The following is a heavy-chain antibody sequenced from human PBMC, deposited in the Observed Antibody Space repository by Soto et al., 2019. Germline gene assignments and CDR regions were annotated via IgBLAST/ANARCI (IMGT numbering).Heavy chain of an antibody. CDR3: AKGPLLSFGELNGYFAY. J-gene: IGHJ4*02. V-gene: IGHV3-23*01. CDR2: ISGSGGST. CDR1: GFTFSSYA. Sequence: GGSLRLSCAASGFTFSSYAMSWVRQAPGKGLEWVSAISGSGGSTYYADSVKGRFTISRDNSKNTLYLQMNSLRAEDTAVYYCAKGPLLSFGELNGYFAYWGQGTLVTVSS. D-gene: IGHD3-10*01.